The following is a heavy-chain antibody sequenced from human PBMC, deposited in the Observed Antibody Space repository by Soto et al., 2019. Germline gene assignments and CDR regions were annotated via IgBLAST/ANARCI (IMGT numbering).Heavy chain of an antibody. CDR3: ASYTENNYGSRFDF. CDR1: GASISSYY. Sequence: SETLSLTCTVSGASISSYYWSWIRQPPGKGLEWIGYIYDSGNTNYNPSLKSRVTISVDTSKNQFSLKLSSVTAADTAVYYCASYTENNYGSRFDFWGQGTLVTVSS. J-gene: IGHJ4*02. D-gene: IGHD5-18*01. V-gene: IGHV4-59*01. CDR2: IYDSGNT.